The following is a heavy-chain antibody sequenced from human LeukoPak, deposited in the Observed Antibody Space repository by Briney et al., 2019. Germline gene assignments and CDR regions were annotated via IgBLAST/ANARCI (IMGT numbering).Heavy chain of an antibody. CDR1: GFTFDDYA. Sequence: GRSLRLSCAASGFTFDDYAMHWVRQAPGKGLEWVSGISWNSGSIGYADSVKGRFTISRDNAKNSLYLQMNSLRAEDTALYYCAKDKGSGSPNGCCHYYGMDVWGQGTTVTVSS. CDR2: ISWNSGSI. D-gene: IGHD1-26*01. CDR3: AKDKGSGSPNGCCHYYGMDV. V-gene: IGHV3-9*01. J-gene: IGHJ6*02.